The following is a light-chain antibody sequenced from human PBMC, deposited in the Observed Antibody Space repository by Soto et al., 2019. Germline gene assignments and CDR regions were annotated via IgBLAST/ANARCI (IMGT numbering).Light chain of an antibody. CDR3: QQYYSYSLT. V-gene: IGKV1-8*01. Sequence: IRMTQSPSSFSASTGDRVTITCRASQGISSYLAWYQQKPGKAPKLLIYAASTLQSGVPSRFSGSGSGTDFTLTISCLQSEDFATYYCQQYYSYSLTFGGGTKVEIK. J-gene: IGKJ4*01. CDR2: AAS. CDR1: QGISSY.